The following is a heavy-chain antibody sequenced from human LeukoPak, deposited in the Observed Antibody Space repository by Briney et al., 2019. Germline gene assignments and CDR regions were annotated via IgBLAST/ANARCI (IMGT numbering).Heavy chain of an antibody. CDR3: ARVVDTAMVPGY. V-gene: IGHV3-74*01. CDR2: INSDGSST. J-gene: IGHJ4*02. Sequence: GGSLRLSCAASGFTFSNYAMSWVRQAPGKGLVWVSRINSDGSSTSYADSVKGRFTISRDNAKNTLYLQMNSLRAEDTAVYYCARVVDTAMVPGYWGQGTLVTVSS. CDR1: GFTFSNYA. D-gene: IGHD5-18*01.